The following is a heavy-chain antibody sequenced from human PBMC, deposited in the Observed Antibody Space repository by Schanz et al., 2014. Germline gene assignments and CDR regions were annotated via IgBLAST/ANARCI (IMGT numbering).Heavy chain of an antibody. CDR3: ARGPDYGSGSYSSY. Sequence: EVQLLESGGDLVQPGGSLRLSCVVSGFTFRGYAMSWVRQAPGKGLQWVSTISNGGGGYISYADFVKGRFTISRDNARNSLYLQMNNLRVEDTAVYYCARGPDYGSGSYSSYWGQGTLVTVSS. J-gene: IGHJ4*02. V-gene: IGHV3-23*01. CDR2: ISNGGGGYI. D-gene: IGHD3-10*01. CDR1: GFTFRGYA.